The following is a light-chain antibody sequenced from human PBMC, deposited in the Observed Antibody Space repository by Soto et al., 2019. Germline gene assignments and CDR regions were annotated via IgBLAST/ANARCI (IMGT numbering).Light chain of an antibody. CDR2: DVS. V-gene: IGLV2-14*01. J-gene: IGLJ2*01. CDR1: SSDVGGYNY. CDR3: SADTSPHVV. Sequence: QSALTQPASVSGSPGQSITISCTGTSSDVGGYNYVSWYQQHPGKAPKLMIYDVSNRPSGVSNRFSGSKSGNTASLTISGLQAEDEADYYCSADTSPHVVFGGGTKLTVL.